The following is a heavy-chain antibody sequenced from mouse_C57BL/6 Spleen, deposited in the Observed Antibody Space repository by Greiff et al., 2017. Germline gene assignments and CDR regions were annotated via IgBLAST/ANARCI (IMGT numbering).Heavy chain of an antibody. CDR1: GFTFNTYA. CDR3: VRGMDYYVDWYFDV. D-gene: IGHD1-1*01. V-gene: IGHV10-3*01. Sequence: EADGGLVQPKGSLKLSCAASGFTFNTYAMHWVRQAPGKGLEWVARIRSKSSNYATYYADSVKDRFTISRDDSQSMLYLQMNNLKTEDTAMYYCVRGMDYYVDWYFDVWGTGTTVTVSS. J-gene: IGHJ1*03. CDR2: IRSKSSNYAT.